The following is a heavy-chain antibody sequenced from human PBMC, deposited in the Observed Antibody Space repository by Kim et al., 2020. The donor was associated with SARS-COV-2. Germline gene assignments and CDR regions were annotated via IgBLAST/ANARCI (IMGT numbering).Heavy chain of an antibody. V-gene: IGHV4-39*07. CDR2: IYYSGST. J-gene: IGHJ5*02. Sequence: SETLSLTCTVSGGSISSSSYYWGWIHQPPGKGLEWIGSIYYSGSTYYNPSLKSRVTISVDTSKNQFSLKLSSVTAADTAVYYCARALYCTNGVCYLGWFDPWGQGTLVTVSS. D-gene: IGHD2-8*01. CDR3: ARALYCTNGVCYLGWFDP. CDR1: GGSISSSSYY.